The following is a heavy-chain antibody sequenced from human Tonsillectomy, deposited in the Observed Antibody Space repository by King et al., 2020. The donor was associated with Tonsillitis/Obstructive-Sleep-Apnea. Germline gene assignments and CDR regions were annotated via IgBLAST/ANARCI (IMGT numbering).Heavy chain of an antibody. J-gene: IGHJ4*02. CDR3: ARAGFGEFQLDY. CDR1: GFTFSNYA. CDR2: ISYDGSNK. D-gene: IGHD3-10*01. V-gene: IGHV3-30*04. Sequence: VQLVESGGGVVQPGRSLRLSCAASGFTFSNYAVHWVRQAPGKGLEWVAVISYDGSNKYYADSVKGRFTLSRDNSKNTLYLQMSSLRVEDTAVYYCARAGFGEFQLDYWGQGTPVTVSS.